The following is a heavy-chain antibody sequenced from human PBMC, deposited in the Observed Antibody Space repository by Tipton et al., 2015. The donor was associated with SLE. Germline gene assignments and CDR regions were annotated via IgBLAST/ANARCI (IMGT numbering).Heavy chain of an antibody. Sequence: TLSLTCTISGGSVSTRAYYWTWIRQYPGEGLGWIGYIYYTGSTYYNPSLRSRLSMSVDTSKNQLSLKLSAVSAADMAVYYCTRANRIAEGGIEDWCPGLRVTVSS. V-gene: IGHV4-31*03. CDR3: TRANRIAEGGIED. CDR1: GGSVSTRAYY. CDR2: IYYTGST. D-gene: IGHD6-13*01. J-gene: IGHJ1*01.